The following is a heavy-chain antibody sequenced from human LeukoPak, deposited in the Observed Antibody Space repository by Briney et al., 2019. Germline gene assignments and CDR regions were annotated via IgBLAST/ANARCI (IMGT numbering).Heavy chain of an antibody. CDR1: GLTFRTTW. J-gene: IGHJ4*02. D-gene: IGHD1-7*01. Sequence: GGSLRLSCATSGLTFRTTWMHWVRQAPGKGLMWVSRMNGEGTTIDYADSVKGRFTVSRDYAKNTLFLQMNNLRTEDMALYFCATARNFRFEYWGQGSQVIVSA. CDR3: ATARNFRFEY. CDR2: MNGEGTTI. V-gene: IGHV3-74*01.